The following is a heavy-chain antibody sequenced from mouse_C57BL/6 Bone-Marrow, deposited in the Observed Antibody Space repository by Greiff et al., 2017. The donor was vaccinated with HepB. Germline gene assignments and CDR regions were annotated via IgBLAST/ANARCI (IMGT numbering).Heavy chain of an antibody. CDR2: ISYDGSN. V-gene: IGHV3-6*01. CDR1: GYSITSGYY. CDR3: ARGGYAPFAY. J-gene: IGHJ3*01. D-gene: IGHD2-2*01. Sequence: EVKLMESGPCLVKPSQSLSLTCSVTGYSITSGYYWNWIRQFPGNKLEWMGYISYDGSNNYNPSLKNRISITRDTSKNQFFLKLNSVTTEDTATYYCARGGYAPFAYWGQGTLVTVSA.